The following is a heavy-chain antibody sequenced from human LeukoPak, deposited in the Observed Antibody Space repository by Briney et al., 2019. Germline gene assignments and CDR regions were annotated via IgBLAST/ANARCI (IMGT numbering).Heavy chain of an antibody. Sequence: SLKPSSKASRGTFSTSAITWVRQAPGHGLACMGGIIPMFGTANYAQKFQGRVTITADESTSTAYMELSSLRSEDTAVYYCARDAEGSSWPWFDPWGQGTLVTVSS. V-gene: IGHV1-69*13. CDR2: IIPMFGTA. CDR1: RGTFSTSA. D-gene: IGHD6-13*01. CDR3: ARDAEGSSWPWFDP. J-gene: IGHJ5*02.